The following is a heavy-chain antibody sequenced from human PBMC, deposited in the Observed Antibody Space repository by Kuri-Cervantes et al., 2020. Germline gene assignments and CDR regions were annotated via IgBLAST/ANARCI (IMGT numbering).Heavy chain of an antibody. D-gene: IGHD2-21*02. V-gene: IGHV1-18*01. J-gene: IGHJ6*02. CDR2: ISAYDGDT. CDR3: ARALGDLYYYYGMDV. Sequence: ASVKVSCKASGYTFTTYAFSWVRQAPGQGLEWMAWISAYDGDTKYAQKFQGRVTMTTDTSTTTAYMELKSLRSDDTAVYYCARALGDLYYYYGMDVWGQGTTVTVSS. CDR1: GYTFTTYA.